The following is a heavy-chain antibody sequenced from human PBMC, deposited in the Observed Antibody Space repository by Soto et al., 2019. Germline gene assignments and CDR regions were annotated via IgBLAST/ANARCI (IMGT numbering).Heavy chain of an antibody. D-gene: IGHD3-10*01. CDR2: ISYDGSNK. V-gene: IGHV3-30*18. J-gene: IGHJ5*02. CDR3: AKDLLSSGSGGLEWFDP. CDR1: GFTFSSYG. Sequence: PGGSLRLSCAASGFTFSSYGMHWVRQAPGKGLEWVAVISYDGSNKYYADSVKGRFTISRDNSKNTLYLQMNSLRAEDTAVYHCAKDLLSSGSGGLEWFDPWGQGSLVTV.